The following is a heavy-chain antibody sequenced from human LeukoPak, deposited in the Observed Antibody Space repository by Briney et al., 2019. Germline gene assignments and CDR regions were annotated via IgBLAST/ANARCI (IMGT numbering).Heavy chain of an antibody. CDR1: GFTFSSYW. CDR3: ARDRGYCSSTSCDSSDAFDI. CDR2: IKQDGSEK. J-gene: IGHJ3*02. D-gene: IGHD2-2*02. V-gene: IGHV3-7*01. Sequence: GGSLRLSCAASGFTFSSYWMSWVRQAPGKGLEWVANIKQDGSEKYYVDSVKGRFTISRDNAKNSLYLQMNSLRAEDTAVYYCARDRGYCSSTSCDSSDAFDIWGQGTMVTVSS.